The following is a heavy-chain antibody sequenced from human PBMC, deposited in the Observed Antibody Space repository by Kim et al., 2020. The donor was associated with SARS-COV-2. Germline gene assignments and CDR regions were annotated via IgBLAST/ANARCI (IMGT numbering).Heavy chain of an antibody. D-gene: IGHD5-18*01. CDR3: ARGTAMVQSSDYYYYGMDV. Sequence: SETLSLTCAVYGGSFSGYYWSWIRQPPGKGLEWIGEINHSGSTNYNPSLKSRVTISVDTSKNQFSLKLSSVTAADTAVYYCARGTAMVQSSDYYYYGMDVWGQGTTVTVSS. CDR2: INHSGST. V-gene: IGHV4-34*01. J-gene: IGHJ6*02. CDR1: GGSFSGYY.